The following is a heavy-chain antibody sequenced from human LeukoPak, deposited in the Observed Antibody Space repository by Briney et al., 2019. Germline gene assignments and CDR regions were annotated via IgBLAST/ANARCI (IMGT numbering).Heavy chain of an antibody. Sequence: PGGSLRLSCAASGFIFTNYFMSWVRQAPGKGLEWVSYISSSGSTIYYADSVKGRFTISRDNAKNSLYLQMNSLRAEDTAVYYCARVASEQWLANDYWGQGTLVTVSS. CDR2: ISSSGSTI. D-gene: IGHD6-19*01. CDR3: ARVASEQWLANDY. V-gene: IGHV3-11*01. CDR1: GFIFTNYF. J-gene: IGHJ4*02.